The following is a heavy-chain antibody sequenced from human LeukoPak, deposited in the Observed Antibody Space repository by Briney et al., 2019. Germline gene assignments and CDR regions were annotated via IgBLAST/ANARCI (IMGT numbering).Heavy chain of an antibody. CDR3: ARRYYHSTEFDP. Sequence: GESLKISCKASEYSFSNYWIGWVRQMPGKGLEWMGFIYPGDSTTRYSPPFQGQVTISADRSISTAYLQWSSLKASDTAMYYCARRYYHSTEFDPWGQGTLVTVSS. CDR1: EYSFSNYW. V-gene: IGHV5-51*03. D-gene: IGHD2/OR15-2a*01. CDR2: IYPGDSTT. J-gene: IGHJ5*02.